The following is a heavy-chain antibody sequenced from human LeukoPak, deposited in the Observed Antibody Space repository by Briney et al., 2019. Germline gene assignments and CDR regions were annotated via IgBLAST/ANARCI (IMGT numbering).Heavy chain of an antibody. V-gene: IGHV4-59*01. Sequence: SETLSLTCTASGGSISSYYWSWIRQPPGKGLEWIGYIYYSGSTNYNPSLKSRVTISVDTSKNQFSLKLSSVTAADTAVYYCARGNHGGDGYNTYYGMDVWGQGTTVTVSS. D-gene: IGHD5-24*01. CDR2: IYYSGST. J-gene: IGHJ6*02. CDR1: GGSISSYY. CDR3: ARGNHGGDGYNTYYGMDV.